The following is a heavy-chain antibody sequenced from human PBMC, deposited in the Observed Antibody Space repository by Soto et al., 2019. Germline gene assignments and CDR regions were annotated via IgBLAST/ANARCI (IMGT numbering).Heavy chain of an antibody. CDR1: GFTFNSFW. CDR3: VRDPVYNQHDWRFDS. J-gene: IGHJ4*02. Sequence: VQLVESGGGLVQPGGSLRLSCAASGFTFNSFWMHWVRQVPGEGLVWVSRFNFDGSRSHYADSVKGRFTVSGDNAKNTLYLQMNNLRAEDTAVYYWVRDPVYNQHDWRFDSWGQGTLVTVSS. CDR2: FNFDGSRS. D-gene: IGHD3-3*01. V-gene: IGHV3-74*01.